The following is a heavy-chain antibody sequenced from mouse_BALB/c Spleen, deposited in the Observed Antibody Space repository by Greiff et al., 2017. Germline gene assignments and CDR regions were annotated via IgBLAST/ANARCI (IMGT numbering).Heavy chain of an antibody. CDR1: GFTFSSYT. J-gene: IGHJ3*01. Sequence: EVMLVESGGGLVKPGGSLKLSCAASGFTFSSYTMSWVRQTPEKRLEWVATISSGGSYTYYPDSVKGRFTISRDNAKNTLYLQMSSLKSEDTAMYYCTRDHGYWGQGTLVTVSA. CDR2: ISSGGSYT. CDR3: TRDHGY. V-gene: IGHV5-6-4*01. D-gene: IGHD1-2*01.